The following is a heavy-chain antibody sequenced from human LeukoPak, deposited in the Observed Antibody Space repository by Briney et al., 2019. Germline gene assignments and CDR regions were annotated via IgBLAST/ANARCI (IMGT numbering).Heavy chain of an antibody. CDR1: GFTVSSNY. Sequence: GGSLRLSCAASGFTVSSNYMSWVRQAPGKGLEWVSVIYSGGSTYYADSVKGRFTISRDNSKNTLYLQMNSLRAEDTAVYYCARDRVIAVAGTGRRVLFDYWGQGTLVTVSS. CDR3: ARDRVIAVAGTGRRVLFDY. J-gene: IGHJ4*02. D-gene: IGHD6-19*01. V-gene: IGHV3-66*01. CDR2: IYSGGST.